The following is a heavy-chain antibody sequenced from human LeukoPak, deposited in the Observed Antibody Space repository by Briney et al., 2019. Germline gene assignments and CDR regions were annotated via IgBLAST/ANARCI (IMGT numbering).Heavy chain of an antibody. J-gene: IGHJ4*02. CDR1: GFTFINYA. CDR2: IDSSGGGI. V-gene: IGHV3-23*01. Sequence: GGSLRLSCEASGFTFINYAMTWVRQGPGKRLEWVSVIDSSGGGIHYADAVKGRFIVSRDNSKNTVFLQMNSLRAEDTAVYYCAKYRISAPPPRDFDSWGQGTLVTVSS. D-gene: IGHD6-6*01. CDR3: AKYRISAPPPRDFDS.